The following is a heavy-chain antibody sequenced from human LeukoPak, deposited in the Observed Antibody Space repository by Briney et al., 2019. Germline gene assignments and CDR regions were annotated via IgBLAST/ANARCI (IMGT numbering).Heavy chain of an antibody. CDR1: GYTFTGYY. CDR3: ARERTYYYDSSGYYLHPFDY. CDR2: INPNSGGT. J-gene: IGHJ4*02. Sequence: ASVKVSCKASGYTFTGYYMHWVRQAPGQGLEWMGWINPNSGGTNYAQKFQGRVTMTRDTSISTAYMELSRLRSDDTAVYYCARERTYYYDSSGYYLHPFDYWGQGTLVTVSS. D-gene: IGHD3-22*01. V-gene: IGHV1-2*02.